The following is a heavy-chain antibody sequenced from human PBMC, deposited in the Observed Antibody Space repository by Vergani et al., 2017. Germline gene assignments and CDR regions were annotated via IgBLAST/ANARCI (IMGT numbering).Heavy chain of an antibody. J-gene: IGHJ4*02. CDR3: AKDQTEPGEDY. CDR1: GFTFSSYA. Sequence: EVQLLESGGGLVQPGGSLRLSCAASGFTFSSYAMSWVRQAPGKGLEWVSAISVSGGSTYYADSVKGLFTISRDNSKNTLYLQMNSPRAEDTAVYYCAKDQTEPGEDYWGQGTLVTVSS. V-gene: IGHV3-23*01. CDR2: ISVSGGST. D-gene: IGHD1-14*01.